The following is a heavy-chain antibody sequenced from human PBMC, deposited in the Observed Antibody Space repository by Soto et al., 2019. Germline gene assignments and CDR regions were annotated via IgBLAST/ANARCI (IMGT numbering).Heavy chain of an antibody. CDR3: ASPAGELRFLEWLPHHYYYGMDV. V-gene: IGHV1-69*13. J-gene: IGHJ6*02. D-gene: IGHD3-3*01. Sequence: SVKVSCKASGGTFSSYAISWVRQAPGQGLEWMGGIIPIFGTANYAQKFQGRVTITADESTSTAYMELSSLRSEDTAVYYCASPAGELRFLEWLPHHYYYGMDVWGQGTTVTVSS. CDR1: GGTFSSYA. CDR2: IIPIFGTA.